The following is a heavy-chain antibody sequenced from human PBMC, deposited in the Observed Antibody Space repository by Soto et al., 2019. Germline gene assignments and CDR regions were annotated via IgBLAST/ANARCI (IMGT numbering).Heavy chain of an antibody. V-gene: IGHV5-51*01. D-gene: IGHD3-10*01. CDR2: IYPGDSDT. CDR1: GYNFTSYW. CDR3: AGGGVRGVITRTRDYYGMDV. J-gene: IGHJ6*02. Sequence: PGESLKISCKGSGYNFTSYWIGWVRQMPGKGLECMGIIYPGDSDTRYSPSFQGQVTISADKSISTAYLQWISLKASDTAMYYCAGGGVRGVITRTRDYYGMDVWGQGTTVTVSS.